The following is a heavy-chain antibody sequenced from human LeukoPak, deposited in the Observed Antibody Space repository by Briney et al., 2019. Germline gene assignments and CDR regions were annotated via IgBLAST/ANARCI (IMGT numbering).Heavy chain of an antibody. CDR3: AREMKRFPLTTVTIERTPNWFDP. Sequence: PGGSLRLSCAASGFTCSSYWMHWVRQAPGKGLLWVSRSNTDGSSTIYADSVKGRFTISRDNAKNTLYLQMNSLRAEDTAVYYCAREMKRFPLTTVTIERTPNWFDPWGQGTLVTVSS. V-gene: IGHV3-74*01. J-gene: IGHJ5*02. CDR2: SNTDGSST. CDR1: GFTCSSYW. D-gene: IGHD4-11*01.